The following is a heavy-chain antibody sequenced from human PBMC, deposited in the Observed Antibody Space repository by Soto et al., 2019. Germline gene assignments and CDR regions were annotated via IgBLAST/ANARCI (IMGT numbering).Heavy chain of an antibody. V-gene: IGHV4-31*03. J-gene: IGHJ3*02. CDR1: GGSISSGGY. CDR2: IYYNGNT. CDR3: ARGRHDHYVWGSYRFRAGAFDI. Sequence: TSETLSLTCTFSGGSISSGGYWSWIRQHPGKGLEWIGHIYYNGNTNYNPSLKSRVTISVDKSKNQFSLKLSSVTAADTAVYYCARGRHDHYVWGSYRFRAGAFDIWGQGTMVTVSS. D-gene: IGHD3-16*02.